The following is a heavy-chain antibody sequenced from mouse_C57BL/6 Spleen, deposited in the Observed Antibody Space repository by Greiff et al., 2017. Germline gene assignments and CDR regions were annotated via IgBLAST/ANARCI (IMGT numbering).Heavy chain of an antibody. CDR2: ISSGSSTI. Sequence: EVMLVESGGGLVKPGGSLKLSCAASGFTFSDYGMHWVRQAPEKGLEWVAYISSGSSTIYYADTVKGRFTISRDNAKTTLFLQMTSLRSEDTAMYYCASSSYGRDYAMDYWGQGTSVTVSS. J-gene: IGHJ4*01. CDR1: GFTFSDYG. D-gene: IGHD1-1*01. CDR3: ASSSYGRDYAMDY. V-gene: IGHV5-17*01.